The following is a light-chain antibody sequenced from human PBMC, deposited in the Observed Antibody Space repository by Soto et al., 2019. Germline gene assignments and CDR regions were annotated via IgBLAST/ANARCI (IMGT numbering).Light chain of an antibody. CDR2: AAS. CDR1: QSISSY. CDR3: QHYVPSPETWT. V-gene: IGKV1-39*01. Sequence: DIQMTQSPSSLSASVGDRVTITCRASQSISSYLNWYQQKPGKAPKFLIYAASSLESGVPSRFSGSGSGTDFTLTISSLQPEDFAVYFCQHYVPSPETWTFGQGTKV. J-gene: IGKJ1*01.